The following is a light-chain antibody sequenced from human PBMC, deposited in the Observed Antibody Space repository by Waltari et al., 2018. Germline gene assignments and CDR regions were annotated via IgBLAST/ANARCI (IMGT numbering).Light chain of an antibody. V-gene: IGLV1-40*01. Sequence: QSVLTQPPSVSGAPGQRVIISCTGSSSNIGAGYDVHWYQQLPGTAPKLLIYVKSNRPSGVPDRFSGSKSGTSASLAITGLQAEDEADYYCQSYDSSLSGFVLFGGGTKLTVL. J-gene: IGLJ2*01. CDR3: QSYDSSLSGFVL. CDR1: SSNIGAGYD. CDR2: VKS.